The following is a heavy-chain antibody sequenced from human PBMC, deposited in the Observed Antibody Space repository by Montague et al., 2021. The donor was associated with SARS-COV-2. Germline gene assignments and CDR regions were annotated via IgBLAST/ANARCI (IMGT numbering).Heavy chain of an antibody. CDR3: AHSPPYYDFWSGYTAWYNWFDP. V-gene: IGHV2-5*02. D-gene: IGHD3-3*01. Sequence: PALVKPTQTLTLTCTFSGSSLSTSGVGVGWIRQPPGKALEWLALLYWDDDKRYSPSLQSRLTITKYTSNNQVVLTMTNMDPVDTATYYCAHSPPYYDFWSGYTAWYNWFDPWGQGTLVTVSS. CDR1: GSSLSTSGVG. CDR2: LYWDDDK. J-gene: IGHJ5*02.